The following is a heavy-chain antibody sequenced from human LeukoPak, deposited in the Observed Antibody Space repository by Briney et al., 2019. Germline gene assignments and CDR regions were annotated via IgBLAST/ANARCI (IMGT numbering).Heavy chain of an antibody. CDR3: STQYYDFWSGYCDY. Sequence: GGSLRLSCAASGFTFSNAWMSWVRQAPGKGLEWVGRIKSKTDGGTTDYAAPVKGRFTISRDDSKNTRYLQMNSLKTEDTAVYYCSTQYYDFWSGYCDYWGQGTLVTVSS. CDR2: IKSKTDGGTT. V-gene: IGHV3-15*01. CDR1: GFTFSNAW. D-gene: IGHD3-3*01. J-gene: IGHJ4*02.